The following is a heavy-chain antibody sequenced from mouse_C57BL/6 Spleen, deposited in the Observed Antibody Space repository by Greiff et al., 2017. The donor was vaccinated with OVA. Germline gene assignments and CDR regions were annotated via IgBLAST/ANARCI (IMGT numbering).Heavy chain of an antibody. Sequence: VQLQQPGAELVRPGSSVKLSCKASGYTFTSYWLDWVKQRPGQGLEWIGNIYPSDSETHYNQKFKDKATLTVDKSSSTAYMQLSSLTSEDSAVYYCARQGGAMDYWGQGTSVTVSS. V-gene: IGHV1-61*01. J-gene: IGHJ4*01. CDR3: ARQGGAMDY. CDR1: GYTFTSYW. CDR2: IYPSDSET.